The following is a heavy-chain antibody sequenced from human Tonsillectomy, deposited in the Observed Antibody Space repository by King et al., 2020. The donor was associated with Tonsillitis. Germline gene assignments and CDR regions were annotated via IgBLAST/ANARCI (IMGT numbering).Heavy chain of an antibody. CDR2: TSYSGST. CDR1: GGSISSYY. Sequence: VQLQESGPGLVKPSETLSLTCTVSGGSISSYYWSWIRQPPGKGLEWIGYTSYSGSTNYNPSLKSRVTISVDTSKNQFSLKLSSVTAADTAVYYCARARFGYYMDVWGKGTTVTVSS. D-gene: IGHD3-10*01. V-gene: IGHV4-59*01. CDR3: ARARFGYYMDV. J-gene: IGHJ6*03.